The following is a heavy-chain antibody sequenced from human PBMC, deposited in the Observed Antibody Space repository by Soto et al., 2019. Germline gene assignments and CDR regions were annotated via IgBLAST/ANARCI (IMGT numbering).Heavy chain of an antibody. CDR1: GYTFTGYY. V-gene: IGHV1-2*02. CDR2: INPNSGGT. J-gene: IGHJ6*02. D-gene: IGHD3-22*01. CDR3: ASPYYYDSSGPDGMDV. Sequence: ASVKVSCKASGYTFTGYYMHWVRQAPGQGLEWMGWINPNSGGTNYAQKFQGRVTMTRDTSISTAYMELSRLRSDDTAVYYCASPYYYDSSGPDGMDVWGHGTTVTVSS.